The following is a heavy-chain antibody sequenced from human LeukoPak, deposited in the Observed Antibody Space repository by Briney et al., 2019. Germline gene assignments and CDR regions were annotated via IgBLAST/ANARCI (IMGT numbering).Heavy chain of an antibody. D-gene: IGHD1-26*01. J-gene: IGHJ4*02. CDR3: ARDGAIYYFDY. CDR2: ISTSGSTM. V-gene: IGHV3-48*03. CDR1: GFTFSSYE. Sequence: QSGGSLRLSYVASGFTFSSYEMNWVCQAPGRGLEWVSYISTSGSTMYYADSVKGRFTISRDNAKKSVYLQMNSLRAEDTAVYYCARDGAIYYFDYWGQGTLVTVSS.